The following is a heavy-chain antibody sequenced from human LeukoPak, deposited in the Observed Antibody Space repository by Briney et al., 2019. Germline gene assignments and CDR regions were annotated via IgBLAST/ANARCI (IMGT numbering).Heavy chain of an antibody. CDR3: ARGWGYYGSGSFVI. J-gene: IGHJ3*02. V-gene: IGHV4-4*07. D-gene: IGHD3-10*01. CDR1: GGSINNYY. CDR2: IYSSGSA. Sequence: SETLSLTCSVSGGSINNYYWSWIRQPARKGLEWIGRIYSSGSANYNPSLKSRVTMSVDTSKNQFSLKLSSVTAADTAVYYCARGWGYYGSGSFVIWGQGTMVTVSS.